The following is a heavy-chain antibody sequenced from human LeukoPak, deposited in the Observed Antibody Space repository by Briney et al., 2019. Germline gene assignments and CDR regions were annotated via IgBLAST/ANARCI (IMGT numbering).Heavy chain of an antibody. D-gene: IGHD2-2*01. CDR3: ARPRGYCSSTSCPLDP. Sequence: ASVKVSCKASGGTFSSYAISWVRQAPGQGLEWMGGVIPIFGTANYAQKFQGRVTITADESTSTAYMALSSLRSEDTAVYYCARPRGYCSSTSCPLDPWGQGTLVTVSS. CDR1: GGTFSSYA. V-gene: IGHV1-69*13. J-gene: IGHJ5*02. CDR2: VIPIFGTA.